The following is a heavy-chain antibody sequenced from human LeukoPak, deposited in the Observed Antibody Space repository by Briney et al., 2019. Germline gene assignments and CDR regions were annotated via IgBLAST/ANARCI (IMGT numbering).Heavy chain of an antibody. CDR3: ARETWEDTAMDGYYYGMDV. J-gene: IGHJ6*02. Sequence: PSETLSLTCTVSGGSLSSSSYYWGWIRQPPGKGLEWIGSIYYSGSTYYNPSLKSRVTISVDTSKNQFSLKLSSVTAADTAVYYCARETWEDTAMDGYYYGMDVWGQGTTVTVSS. CDR1: GGSLSSSSYY. CDR2: IYYSGST. D-gene: IGHD5-18*01. V-gene: IGHV4-39*07.